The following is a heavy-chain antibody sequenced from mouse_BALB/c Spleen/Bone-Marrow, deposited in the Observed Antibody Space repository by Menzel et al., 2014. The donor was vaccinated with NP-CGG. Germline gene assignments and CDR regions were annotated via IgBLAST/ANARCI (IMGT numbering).Heavy chain of an antibody. Sequence: VQLVESGAELAKPGASVKMSCKASGYTFTIYWMHWVKQRPGQGLEWIGYINPSTDYTEYNQKFKDKATLTADKSSSTAYMQLSSLTSEDSAVYYCARYGGRSYDGFAYWGQGTLVTVSA. V-gene: IGHV1-7*01. CDR3: ARYGGRSYDGFAY. J-gene: IGHJ3*01. CDR2: INPSTDYT. CDR1: GYTFTIYW. D-gene: IGHD2-12*01.